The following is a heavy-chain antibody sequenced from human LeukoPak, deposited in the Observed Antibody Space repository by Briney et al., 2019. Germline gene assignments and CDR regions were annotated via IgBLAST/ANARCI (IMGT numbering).Heavy chain of an antibody. J-gene: IGHJ4*02. CDR1: GFTFSSFA. V-gene: IGHV3-23*01. CDR2: IDNDGTT. D-gene: IGHD1-26*01. CDR3: AKMRGHPREAYYFDS. Sequence: GGSLRLSCAASGFTFSSFAVGWVRQAPGKGLEWVSSIDNDGTTYYAGSVKGRFTISRDNSKNTLYLQVNSLRAEDTAVYYCAKMRGHPREAYYFDSWGQGALVTVSS.